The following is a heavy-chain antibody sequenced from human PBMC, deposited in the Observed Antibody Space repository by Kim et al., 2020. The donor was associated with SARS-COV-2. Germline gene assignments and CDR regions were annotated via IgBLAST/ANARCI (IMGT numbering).Heavy chain of an antibody. CDR3: ARIRGSWNYVFDY. J-gene: IGHJ4*02. CDR1: GFTFSNFY. V-gene: IGHV3-11*01. D-gene: IGHD1-7*01. CDR2: ITISGSTI. Sequence: GGSLRLSCAASGFTFSNFYMSWIRQAPGKGLECVSYITISGSTIYYPDSVKGRFTISRDNAKNSLYLQMNSLRAEDTAVYYCARIRGSWNYVFDYWGQGALVTVSS.